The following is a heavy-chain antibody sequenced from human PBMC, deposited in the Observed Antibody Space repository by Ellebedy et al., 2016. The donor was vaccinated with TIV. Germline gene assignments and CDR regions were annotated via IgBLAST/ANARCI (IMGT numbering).Heavy chain of an antibody. CDR3: ARDSYCSGGSCRTSYFPYYYYYGMDV. CDR1: GGSISSGGYY. V-gene: IGHV4-31*03. D-gene: IGHD2-15*01. Sequence: SETLSLTCTVSGGSISSGGYYWSWIRQHPGKGLEWIGYIYYSGSTYYNPSLKSRVTISVDTSKNQFSLKLSSVTAADTAVYYCARDSYCSGGSCRTSYFPYYYYYGMDVWGQGTTVTVSS. J-gene: IGHJ6*02. CDR2: IYYSGST.